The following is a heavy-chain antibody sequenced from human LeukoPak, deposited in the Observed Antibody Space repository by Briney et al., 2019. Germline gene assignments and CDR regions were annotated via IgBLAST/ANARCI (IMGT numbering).Heavy chain of an antibody. CDR2: LNADVSFT. Sequence: GGSLRLSCSASAFTFSSYWMHWVRQAPGKWLGWVSCLNADVSFTTCAESVKGRFTISRDNARNTLYLQMNSLGVEGTAVYYCAVGGRPGAFDYWGQGTLVTVSS. V-gene: IGHV3-74*01. CDR1: AFTFSSYW. D-gene: IGHD1-26*01. J-gene: IGHJ4*02. CDR3: AVGGRPGAFDY.